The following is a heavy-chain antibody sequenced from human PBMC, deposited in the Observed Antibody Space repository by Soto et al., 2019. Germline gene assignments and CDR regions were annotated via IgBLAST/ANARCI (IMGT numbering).Heavy chain of an antibody. CDR1: GYTFTGYA. CDR2: INAGNGNT. J-gene: IGHJ6*02. CDR3: ATGNPDYGDYNYYYYGMDV. D-gene: IGHD4-17*01. V-gene: IGHV1-3*01. Sequence: ASVKVSCKASGYTFTGYAMHWVRQAPGQRLEWMGWINAGNGNTKYSQKFQGRVTITRDTSASTAYMELSSLRSEDTAVYYCATGNPDYGDYNYYYYGMDVWGQGTTVTVSS.